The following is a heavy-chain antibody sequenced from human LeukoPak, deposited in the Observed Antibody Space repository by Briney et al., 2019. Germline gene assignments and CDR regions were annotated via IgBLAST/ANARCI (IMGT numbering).Heavy chain of an antibody. CDR2: INPNSGGT. Sequence: ASVKVSCKASGYTFTGYYMHWVRQAPGQGLEWMGWINPNSGGTNYAQKFQGWVTMTRDTSINTAYMELSRLRSDDTAVYYCARAMVRGVNWFDPWGQGTLVTVSS. D-gene: IGHD3-10*01. J-gene: IGHJ5*02. CDR3: ARAMVRGVNWFDP. V-gene: IGHV1-2*04. CDR1: GYTFTGYY.